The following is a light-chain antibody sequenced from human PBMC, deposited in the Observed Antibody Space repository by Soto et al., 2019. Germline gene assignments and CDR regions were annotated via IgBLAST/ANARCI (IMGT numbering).Light chain of an antibody. CDR1: QSVSRYY. V-gene: IGKV3-20*01. J-gene: IGKJ1*01. CDR3: QHYNAFPWP. CDR2: DAS. Sequence: EIVLTQSPGTLSVSPGERATLTCRASQSVSRYYLAWYQQKPGQAPRLLIYDASSRATGIRDRFSGSGSGTDFTLTISRLEPEDFATYYCQHYNAFPWPFGQGTKVEIK.